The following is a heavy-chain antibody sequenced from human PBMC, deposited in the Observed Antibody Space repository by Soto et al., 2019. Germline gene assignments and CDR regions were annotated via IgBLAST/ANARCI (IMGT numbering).Heavy chain of an antibody. CDR2: VHHSGPT. D-gene: IGHD6-13*01. J-gene: IGHJ4*01. Sequence: QVQLQESGPGLVKPSGTLSLTCGVSGGSMNTDYWWSWVRQAPGKALEWIGEVHHSGPTNYLQSLTTRITLAVDKSGNQVSLDLTSVAAADTAVYFCARGFSFRWVYWGQGILVTVSS. CDR1: GGSMNTDYW. V-gene: IGHV4-4*02. CDR3: ARGFSFRWVY.